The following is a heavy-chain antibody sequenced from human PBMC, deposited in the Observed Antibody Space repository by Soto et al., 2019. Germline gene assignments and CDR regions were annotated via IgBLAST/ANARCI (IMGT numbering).Heavy chain of an antibody. Sequence: GGSLRLSCAASGFTFSSYSMNWVRQAPGKGLEWVSSISSSSSYIYYADSVKGRFTISRDNAKNSLYLQMNSLRAEDTAVYYCARLSSSSGWYGGGYYYYGMDVWGQGTTVTVS. V-gene: IGHV3-21*01. CDR3: ARLSSSSGWYGGGYYYYGMDV. J-gene: IGHJ6*02. D-gene: IGHD6-19*01. CDR2: ISSSSSYI. CDR1: GFTFSSYS.